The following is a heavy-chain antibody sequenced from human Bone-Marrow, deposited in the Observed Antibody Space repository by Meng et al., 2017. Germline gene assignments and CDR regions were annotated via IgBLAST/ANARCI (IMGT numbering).Heavy chain of an antibody. CDR3: ARSTSSSWYAGWFDP. J-gene: IGHJ5*02. CDR2: IYYSGST. D-gene: IGHD6-13*01. V-gene: IGHV4-39*01. Sequence: QLQLQDPGRGVVKPVEALSLTFTVSGGSISSSSYYWGWIRQPPGKGLGWIGSIYYSGSTYYNPSLKSRVTISVDTSKNQCSLKLSSVTAADTAVYYCARSTSSSWYAGWFDPWGQGTLVTVSS. CDR1: GGSISSSSYY.